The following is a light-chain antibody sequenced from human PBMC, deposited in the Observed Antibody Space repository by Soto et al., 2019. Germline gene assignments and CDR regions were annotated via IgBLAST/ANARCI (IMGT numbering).Light chain of an antibody. CDR2: AAS. CDR3: QQYYSYPQT. V-gene: IGKV1-8*01. Sequence: AIRMTQSPSSLSASTGDRVTITCRASQGISSYLAWYQQKPGKAPKLLIYAASTLPSGVPSRFSGSGSGTDFTLTISSLQSEDFATYYCQQYYSYPQTFGQGTKVEIK. J-gene: IGKJ1*01. CDR1: QGISSY.